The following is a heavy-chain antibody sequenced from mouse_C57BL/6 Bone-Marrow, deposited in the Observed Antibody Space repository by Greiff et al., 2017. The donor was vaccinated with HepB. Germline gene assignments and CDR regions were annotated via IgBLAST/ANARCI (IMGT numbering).Heavy chain of an antibody. J-gene: IGHJ3*01. V-gene: IGHV5-4*01. CDR3: ARDQKN. CDR1: GFTFSSYA. CDR2: ISDGGSYT. Sequence: EVKLVESGGGLVKPGGSLKLSCAASGFTFSSYAMSWVRQTPEKRLEWVATISDGGSYTYYPDNVKGRFTISRNNAKNNLYLQMSHLKSEDTAMYYCARDQKNWGQGTLVTVSA.